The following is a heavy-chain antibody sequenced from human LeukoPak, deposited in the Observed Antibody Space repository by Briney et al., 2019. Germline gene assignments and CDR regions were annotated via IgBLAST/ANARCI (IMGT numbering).Heavy chain of an antibody. CDR3: ARRNKTPRGAFDI. V-gene: IGHV4-39*01. CDR1: GDSISSSNYY. Sequence: SETLSLTCTVSGDSISSSNYYWDWIRQPPGKGLEWIGSIYYSGSTYYNPSLKSRVTISVDTSNNQFSLKLSSVTAADTAVYYCARRNKTPRGAFDIWGQGTMVTVSS. CDR2: IYYSGST. J-gene: IGHJ3*02. D-gene: IGHD2-15*01.